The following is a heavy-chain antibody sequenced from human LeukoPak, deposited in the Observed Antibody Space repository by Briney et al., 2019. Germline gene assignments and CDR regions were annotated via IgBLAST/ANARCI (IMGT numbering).Heavy chain of an antibody. Sequence: GSLRLSCAASGFSINTYALSWVRQAAGKGLEWASGISANGESTYYADSVKGRFTISRDNSRNTLYLQMNSVRAEDTAVYYCASYFHYGDYASLWYWGQGTLVTVSS. CDR3: ASYFHYGDYASLWY. CDR2: ISANGEST. V-gene: IGHV3-23*01. J-gene: IGHJ4*02. D-gene: IGHD4-17*01. CDR1: GFSINTYA.